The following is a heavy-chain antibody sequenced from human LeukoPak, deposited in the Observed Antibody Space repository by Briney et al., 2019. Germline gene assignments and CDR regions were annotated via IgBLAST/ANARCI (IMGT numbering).Heavy chain of an antibody. CDR2: IYYSGST. V-gene: IGHV4-59*01. J-gene: IGHJ4*02. CDR1: GGSISSYY. D-gene: IGHD6-19*01. CDR3: ARAEAVVGTLLF. Sequence: SETLSLTCTVSGGSISSYYWSWIRQPPGKGLEWIGYIYYSGSTNYNPSLKSRVTISVDTSKNQFSLKLSSVTAADTAVYYCARAEAVVGTLLFWGQGTLVTVSS.